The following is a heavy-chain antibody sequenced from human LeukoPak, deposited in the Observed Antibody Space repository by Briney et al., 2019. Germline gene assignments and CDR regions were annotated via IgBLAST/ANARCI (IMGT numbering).Heavy chain of an antibody. Sequence: GESLKISCEASGYSFTSFWIGWVRQMPGKGLEWMGIIYPSDSDTRYSPSFQGQVTISADKSISTAYLQWNSLKASDTAMYYCARHQCSGGSCYSDFDYGGQGTLVTVSS. V-gene: IGHV5-51*01. J-gene: IGHJ4*02. CDR2: IYPSDSDT. CDR3: ARHQCSGGSCYSDFDY. D-gene: IGHD2-15*01. CDR1: GYSFTSFW.